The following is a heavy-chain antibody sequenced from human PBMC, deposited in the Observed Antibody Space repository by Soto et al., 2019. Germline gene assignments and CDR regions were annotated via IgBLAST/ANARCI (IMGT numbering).Heavy chain of an antibody. CDR1: GFTFSSYA. D-gene: IGHD3-3*01. V-gene: IGHV3-23*01. CDR3: AKDGPGVRFLEWSPYYYYMDV. CDR2: ISGSGGST. J-gene: IGHJ6*03. Sequence: EVQVLEPGGGLVQPGGSLRLSCAASGFTFSSYAMSWVRQAPGKGLEWVSAISGSGGSTYYADSVKGRFTISRDNSKNTLYLQMNSLRAEDTAVYYCAKDGPGVRFLEWSPYYYYMDVWGKGTTVTVSS.